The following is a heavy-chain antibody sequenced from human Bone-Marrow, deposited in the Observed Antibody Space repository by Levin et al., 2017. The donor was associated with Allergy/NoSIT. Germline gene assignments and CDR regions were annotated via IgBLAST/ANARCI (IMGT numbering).Heavy chain of an antibody. V-gene: IGHV3-23*01. J-gene: IGHJ4*02. CDR2: ISGSGSLT. D-gene: IGHD4-23*01. CDR3: ARGPLGGGMVTRFDN. CDR1: GFSFSSYV. Sequence: PGGSLRLSCTASGFSFSSYVLSWVRQAPGKGLEWVSGISGSGSLTHYADSVKGRLTISRDNSKRTMYLQITSLRAADTAVYYCARGPLGGGMVTRFDNWGQGVLVAVSS.